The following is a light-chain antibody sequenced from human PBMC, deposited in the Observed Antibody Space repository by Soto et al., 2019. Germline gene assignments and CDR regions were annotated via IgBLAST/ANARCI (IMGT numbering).Light chain of an antibody. CDR3: QQYNT. CDR2: DAF. Sequence: LSPGTLSLSKGERASLSCRASQSVSTSYVAWYQQKFGQAPRLLIYDAFSRATGIPDRFSASGSGTDFTLSISRLEPEDFAVYSCQQYNTFGQGTKVDI. J-gene: IGKJ1*01. CDR1: QSVSTSY. V-gene: IGKV3-20*01.